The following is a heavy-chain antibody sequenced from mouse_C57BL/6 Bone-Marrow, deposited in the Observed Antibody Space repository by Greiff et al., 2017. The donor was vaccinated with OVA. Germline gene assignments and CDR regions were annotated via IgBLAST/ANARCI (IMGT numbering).Heavy chain of an antibody. V-gene: IGHV1-81*01. CDR2: IYPRSGNT. D-gene: IGHD1-1*01. CDR3: AREGNYGSSYPYYFDY. CDR1: GYTFTSYG. Sequence: QVQLKESGAELARPGASVKLSCKASGYTFTSYGISWVKQRTGQGLEWIGEIYPRSGNTYYNEKFKGKATLTADKSSSTAYMELRSLTSEDSAVYFCAREGNYGSSYPYYFDYWGQGTTLTVSS. J-gene: IGHJ2*01.